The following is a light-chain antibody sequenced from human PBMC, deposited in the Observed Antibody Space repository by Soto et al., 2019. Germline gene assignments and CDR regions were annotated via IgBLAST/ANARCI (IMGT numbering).Light chain of an antibody. CDR2: RIN. CDR1: SSNIGSNY. J-gene: IGLJ1*01. V-gene: IGLV1-47*01. Sequence: QSVLTQPTSASGTPGQRVTISCSGSSSNIGSNYVYWYQQLPGTAPKLLIYRINQRPSGVPDRFSGSKSGSSASLAISGLRSEDEADYYCATWDDSLSAYVFGTGTKLTVL. CDR3: ATWDDSLSAYV.